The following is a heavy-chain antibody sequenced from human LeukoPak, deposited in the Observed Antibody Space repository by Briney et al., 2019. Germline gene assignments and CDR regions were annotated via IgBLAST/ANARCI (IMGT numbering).Heavy chain of an antibody. CDR1: GGTFSSYA. CDR3: ASTEDSSGSMGYYYYYMDV. J-gene: IGHJ6*03. Sequence: GSSVKVSCKASGGTFSSYAISWVRQAPGQGLEWMGGIIPIFGTANYAQKFQGRVTITADESTSTAYMELSSLRSEDTAVYYCASTEDSSGSMGYYYYYMDVWGKGTTVTVSS. V-gene: IGHV1-69*01. D-gene: IGHD3-22*01. CDR2: IIPIFGTA.